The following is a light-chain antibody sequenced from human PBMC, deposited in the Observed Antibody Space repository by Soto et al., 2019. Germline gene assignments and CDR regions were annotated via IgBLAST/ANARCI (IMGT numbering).Light chain of an antibody. J-gene: IGLJ1*01. CDR3: SSYSISTAYL. V-gene: IGLV2-14*01. CDR2: EVN. CDR1: SSDVGGYDY. Sequence: QSVLTQPASVSGSPGQSMTVSCTGTSSDVGGYDYVSWYQLHPGKAPKLMVFEVNNRPSGVSYRFSGSKSGNTASLTISGLQAEDEADYFCSSYSISTAYLFGTGTKVTVL.